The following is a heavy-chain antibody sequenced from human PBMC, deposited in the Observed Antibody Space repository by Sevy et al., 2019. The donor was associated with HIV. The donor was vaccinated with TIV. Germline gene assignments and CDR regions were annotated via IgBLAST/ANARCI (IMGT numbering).Heavy chain of an antibody. Sequence: GGSLRLSCAASGFTFSSYAMSWVRQAPGKGLEWVSAISGSGGSTYYADSVKGRFTISRDNSKNTLYLQMNSLRAEDTAVYYCARVRFLDTIAFDIWGQGTMVTVSS. CDR3: ARVRFLDTIAFDI. CDR1: GFTFSSYA. J-gene: IGHJ3*02. CDR2: ISGSGGST. D-gene: IGHD3-3*01. V-gene: IGHV3-23*01.